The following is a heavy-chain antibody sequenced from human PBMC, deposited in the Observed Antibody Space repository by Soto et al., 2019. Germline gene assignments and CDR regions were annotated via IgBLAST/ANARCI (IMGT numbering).Heavy chain of an antibody. J-gene: IGHJ1*01. V-gene: IGHV1-2*02. Sequence: ASVQVSFKASLSPHPMYFIHWLRQVPGQGLEWMGWIDFVSGETNYAHNFQGRVTMTRDTSTTTAFMEMSGLRSDDTAVYYCAADGTYFAHWGQGTLVTVSS. CDR2: IDFVSGET. D-gene: IGHD1-26*01. CDR3: AADGTYFAH. CDR1: LSPHPMYF.